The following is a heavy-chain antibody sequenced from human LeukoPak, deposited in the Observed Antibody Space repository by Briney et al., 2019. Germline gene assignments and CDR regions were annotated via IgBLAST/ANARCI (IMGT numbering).Heavy chain of an antibody. Sequence: GGSLRLSCTAASGFTFSNLWMNWVRQAPGKGLEWVANIKPDGYEKYYVGSVKGRFTISRDNAKNSLYLQMDSLRVEDTAVYYCARGHYDRAWGQGNLVIVSS. CDR3: ARGHYDRA. V-gene: IGHV3-7*01. CDR1: GFTFSNLW. D-gene: IGHD4-17*01. J-gene: IGHJ5*02. CDR2: IKPDGYEK.